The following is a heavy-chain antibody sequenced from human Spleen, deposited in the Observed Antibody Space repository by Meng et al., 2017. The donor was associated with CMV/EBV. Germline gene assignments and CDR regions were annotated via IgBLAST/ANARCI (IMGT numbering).Heavy chain of an antibody. Sequence: DYDWSWIRQSPGKGLDWIGEINHSGSTNYNPSLKSRVTISVDTSKNQFSLKLSSVTAADTAVYYCARVPSLGYCSSTSCPRGTYFDYWGQGTLVTVSS. V-gene: IGHV4-34*01. CDR2: INHSGST. D-gene: IGHD2-2*01. J-gene: IGHJ4*02. CDR3: ARVPSLGYCSSTSCPRGTYFDY. CDR1: DYD.